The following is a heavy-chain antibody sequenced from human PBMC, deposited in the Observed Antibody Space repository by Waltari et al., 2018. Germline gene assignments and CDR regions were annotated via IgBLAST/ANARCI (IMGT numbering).Heavy chain of an antibody. CDR1: GGSFSGYY. V-gene: IGHV4-34*01. Sequence: QVQLQQWGAGLLKPSETLSLTSAVYGGSFSGYYWSWIRQPPGKGLEWIWEINHSGSAHYDPSLKGRVTISVDTSRNQFSLKLGSVSTADAAVYYCSRGLKAAYYYDDYGMDVWGQETTVTVSS. CDR3: SRGLKAAYYYDDYGMDV. D-gene: IGHD6-25*01. J-gene: IGHJ6*02. CDR2: INHSGSA.